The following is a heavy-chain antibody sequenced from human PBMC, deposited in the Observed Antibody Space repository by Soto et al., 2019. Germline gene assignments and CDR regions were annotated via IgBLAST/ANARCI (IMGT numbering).Heavy chain of an antibody. J-gene: IGHJ5*02. D-gene: IGHD5-12*01. Sequence: QVQLVQSGAEVKKPGSSVKVSKASGGTFNNYTINWVRQAPGQGLEWMATIIPMFGIEKYAQKFQGRVTITADKSTSTAYMEVSILRSEDTAVYYCARAEVWGSGYEGRWIDPWGQGTLVTVSS. CDR2: IIPMFGIE. CDR1: GGTFNNYT. CDR3: ARAEVWGSGYEGRWIDP. V-gene: IGHV1-69*02.